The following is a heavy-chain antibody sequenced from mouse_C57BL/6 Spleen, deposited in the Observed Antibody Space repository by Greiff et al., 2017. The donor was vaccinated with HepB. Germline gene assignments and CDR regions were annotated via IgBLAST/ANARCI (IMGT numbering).Heavy chain of an antibody. D-gene: IGHD1-3*01. CDR1: GFSLTSYG. CDR3: AKNGWGSSYWYFDV. V-gene: IGHV2-5*01. CDR2: IWRGGST. Sequence: VQLVESGPGLVQPSQSLSITCTVSGFSLTSYGVHWVRQSPGKGLEWLGVIWRGGSTDYNAAFMSRLSITKDNSKSQVFFKMNSLQADDTAIYYCAKNGWGSSYWYFDVWGTGTTVTVSS. J-gene: IGHJ1*03.